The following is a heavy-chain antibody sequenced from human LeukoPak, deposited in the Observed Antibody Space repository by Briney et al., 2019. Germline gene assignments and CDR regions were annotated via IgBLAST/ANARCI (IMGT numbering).Heavy chain of an antibody. D-gene: IGHD5-24*01. Sequence: GRSLGLSCTTSGFTFTNYGINWVRQAPGKGLEWVANIKQDGSKKSYVDSVKGRFTISRDNAKNSLYLQMNSLRAEDTAIYYCTRVGYIDEGIDYWGQGTLVTVSS. CDR3: TRVGYIDEGIDY. CDR2: IKQDGSKK. J-gene: IGHJ4*02. CDR1: GFTFTNYG. V-gene: IGHV3-7*04.